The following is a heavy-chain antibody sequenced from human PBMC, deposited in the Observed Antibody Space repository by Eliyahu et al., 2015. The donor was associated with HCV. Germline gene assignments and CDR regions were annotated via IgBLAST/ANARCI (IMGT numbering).Heavy chain of an antibody. CDR3: ASGGGGIAVTGTGGWFDP. D-gene: IGHD6-19*01. CDR1: GCSITXYX. V-gene: IGHV4-59*01. Sequence: QVQLQESGPGLVKPSETLSLTCTVSGCSITXYXWSWIRQPPGKGLEWIGYIHYSGSTNYNPSLKSRVTISIDTSKNQFSLNLTSVTAADTAMYYCASGGGGIAVTGTGGWFDPWGQGTLVTVSS. J-gene: IGHJ5*02. CDR2: IHYSGST.